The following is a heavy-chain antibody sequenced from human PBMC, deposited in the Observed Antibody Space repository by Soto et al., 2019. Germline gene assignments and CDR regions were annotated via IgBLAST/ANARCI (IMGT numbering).Heavy chain of an antibody. J-gene: IGHJ3*02. CDR2: IYHSGST. V-gene: IGHV4-59*11. Sequence: QVQLQESGPGLVKPSETLSLTCTVSGGSINSRSWSWIRQPPGKGLEWIGDIYHSGSTNNNPFLKSRVTIYMDRSKNQFSLKLTSLTAADTAVNYCARVGNSGYDFRAYDIWGQGTMLSVSS. D-gene: IGHD5-12*01. CDR1: GGSINSRS. CDR3: ARVGNSGYDFRAYDI.